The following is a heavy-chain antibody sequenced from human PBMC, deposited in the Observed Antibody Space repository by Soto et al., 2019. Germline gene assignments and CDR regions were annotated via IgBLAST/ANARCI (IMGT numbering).Heavy chain of an antibody. CDR3: AKRTGLSGSKGAFDY. V-gene: IGHV3-23*01. CDR1: GFTFVTYD. D-gene: IGHD1-26*01. J-gene: IGHJ4*02. CDR2: TSGSGGST. Sequence: GGSLRLSCAASGFTFVTYDMSWVRQAPGKGLEWVSTTSGSGGSTDYADSVRGQFTIYRNNSENTFYLQMNSLSAEDTALYLFAKRTGLSGSKGAFDYWGQGALVTGSS.